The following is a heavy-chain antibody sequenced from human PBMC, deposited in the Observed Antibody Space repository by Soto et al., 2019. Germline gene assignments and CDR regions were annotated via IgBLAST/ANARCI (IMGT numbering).Heavy chain of an antibody. CDR2: ISYDRSNK. J-gene: IGHJ6*02. CDR3: ARDRVGSNYGLLDF. V-gene: IGHV3-30-3*01. D-gene: IGHD4-4*01. Sequence: GGSLRLSCAASGFIFSTYAMHWVRQAPGKGLEWVAFISYDRSNKYYADSVKGRFTISRDNSKDTLYLQMNSLRAEDTAVCYYARDRVGSNYGLLDFWGQGTTVTVSS. CDR1: GFIFSTYA.